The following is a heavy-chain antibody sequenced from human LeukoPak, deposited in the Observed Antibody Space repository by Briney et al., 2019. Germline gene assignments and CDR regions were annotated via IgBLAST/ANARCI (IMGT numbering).Heavy chain of an antibody. D-gene: IGHD4-17*01. Sequence: SLKLSCTASGGTFSSYAISWIRHAPRQGHELMGGIIPIFGTANYAQKFQGRVTITTDESTSTAYMELSSLRSEDTAVYYCARSFQYGDYFDYWGQGTLVTVSS. J-gene: IGHJ4*02. CDR1: GGTFSSYA. CDR2: IIPIFGTA. CDR3: ARSFQYGDYFDY. V-gene: IGHV1-69*05.